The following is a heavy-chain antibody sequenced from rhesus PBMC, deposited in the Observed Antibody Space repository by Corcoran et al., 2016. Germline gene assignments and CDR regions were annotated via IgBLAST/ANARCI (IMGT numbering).Heavy chain of an antibody. D-gene: IGHD3-28*01. J-gene: IGHJ4*01. CDR1: GFTFSSYG. Sequence: EVQLVESGGGLVQPGGSLRLSCAASGFTFSSYGMSLVRQAPGEGLEWVSYISNGGGSTYYADSVKGRFTISIDNSKNTLSLQMNSLRAEDTAVYYCAGIYYDSGYYFDYWGQGVLVTVSS. CDR2: ISNGGGST. V-gene: IGHV3S5*01. CDR3: AGIYYDSGYYFDY.